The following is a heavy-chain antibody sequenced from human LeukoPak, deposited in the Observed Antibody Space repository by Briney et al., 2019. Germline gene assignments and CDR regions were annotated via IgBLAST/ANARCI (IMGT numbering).Heavy chain of an antibody. V-gene: IGHV3-53*01. CDR3: ARDFRDFGGGTY. CDR2: IYSGGST. CDR1: GFTVSSDY. Sequence: PGGSLRLSCAASGFTVSSDYMSWVRQAPGKGLEWVSVIYSGGSTYYADSVKGRFTIPRDNSKNTLYLRMNSLRPKDTAVYYCARDFRDFGGGTYWGQGTLVTVSS. J-gene: IGHJ4*02. D-gene: IGHD3-16*01.